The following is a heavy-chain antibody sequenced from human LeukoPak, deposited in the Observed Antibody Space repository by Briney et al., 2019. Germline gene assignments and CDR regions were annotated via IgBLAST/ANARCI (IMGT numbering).Heavy chain of an antibody. V-gene: IGHV1-18*04. CDR3: ARDELAHFRLGRSVSAGY. CDR1: GYTFTSYG. CDR2: ISAYNGNT. Sequence: ASVKVSCKASGYTFTSYGISGVRQAPGQGLEWMGWISAYNGNTNYAQKLQGRVTMTTDTSTSTAYMEMRSPRSDDTAVYYCARDELAHFRLGRSVSAGYWGQGTLVTVSS. J-gene: IGHJ4*02. D-gene: IGHD1-1*01.